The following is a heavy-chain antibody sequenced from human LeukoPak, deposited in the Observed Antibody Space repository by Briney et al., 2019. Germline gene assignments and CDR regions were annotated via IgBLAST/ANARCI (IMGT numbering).Heavy chain of an antibody. V-gene: IGHV3-74*01. D-gene: IGHD3-16*01. J-gene: IGHJ4*02. CDR3: ARVILVGGSFDY. Sequence: PGGSLRLSCAASGFPFSSYWMHWVRQAPGKGLVWVSRINSDGSSTSYAESVKGGFTISRDNAKNALYLQMNSLRAEDTAVYYCARVILVGGSFDYWGQGTLVTVSS. CDR1: GFPFSSYW. CDR2: INSDGSST.